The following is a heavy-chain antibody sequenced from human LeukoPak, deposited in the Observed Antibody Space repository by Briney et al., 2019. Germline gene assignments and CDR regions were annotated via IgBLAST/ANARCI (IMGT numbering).Heavy chain of an antibody. Sequence: GASVKVSCKASGYTFTSYGISWVRQAPGQGLEWMGWISAYNGNTNYAQRLQGRVTMTTDTSTSTAYMELSSLRSEDTAVYYCARDRYGGNSVVYYYYGMDVWGQGTTVTVSS. CDR2: ISAYNGNT. J-gene: IGHJ6*02. CDR3: ARDRYGGNSVVYYYYGMDV. D-gene: IGHD4-23*01. V-gene: IGHV1-18*01. CDR1: GYTFTSYG.